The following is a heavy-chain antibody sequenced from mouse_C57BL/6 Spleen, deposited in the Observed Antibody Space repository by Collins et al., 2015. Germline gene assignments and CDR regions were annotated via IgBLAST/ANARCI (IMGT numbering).Heavy chain of an antibody. V-gene: IGHV1-15*01. CDR1: GYTFTDYE. J-gene: IGHJ2*01. D-gene: IGHD1-1*01. Sequence: QVQLQQSGAELVRPGASVTLSRKASGYTFTDYEMYWVKQTPVHGLEWIGAIDPETGGTAYNQKFKGKAMLTADKSSNTAFMELRSLTSEDSAVYYCTRSEVFYYGHSPYYFDYWGQGTTLTVSS. CDR3: TRSEVFYYGHSPYYFDY. CDR2: IDPETGGT.